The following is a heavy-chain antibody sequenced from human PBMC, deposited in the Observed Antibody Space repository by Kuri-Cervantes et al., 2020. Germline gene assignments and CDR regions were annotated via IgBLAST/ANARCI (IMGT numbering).Heavy chain of an antibody. D-gene: IGHD6-19*01. CDR2: ISAYNGNT. J-gene: IGHJ3*02. Sequence: ASVKVSCKASGGTFSSYGISWVRQAPGQGLEWMGWISAYNGNTNYAQKLQGRVTMTTDTSTSTAYMELRSLRSDDTAVYYCARRGGWLVPGGFDIWGQGTMVTVSS. CDR3: ARRGGWLVPGGFDI. V-gene: IGHV1-18*01. CDR1: GGTFSSYG.